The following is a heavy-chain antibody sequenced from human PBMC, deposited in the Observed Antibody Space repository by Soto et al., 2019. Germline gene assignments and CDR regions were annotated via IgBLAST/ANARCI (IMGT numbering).Heavy chain of an antibody. Sequence: SVKVSCKASGGTFSSYAISCVLQSPLQWLDWMGGIIPIFGTANYAQKFQGRVTITADKSTSTAYMELSSLRSEDTAVYYCASRTTGTSVGRPTRWGPVNYGMDVWGQGTTVTVSS. CDR1: GGTFSSYA. J-gene: IGHJ6*02. CDR2: IIPIFGTA. CDR3: ASRTTGTSVGRPTRWGPVNYGMDV. D-gene: IGHD1-1*01. V-gene: IGHV1-69*06.